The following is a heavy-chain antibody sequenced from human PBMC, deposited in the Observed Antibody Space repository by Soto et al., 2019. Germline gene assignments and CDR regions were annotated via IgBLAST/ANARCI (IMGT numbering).Heavy chain of an antibody. V-gene: IGHV3-53*04. Sequence: EVQLVESGGGLVQPGGSLRLSCVASGIPVSSNYMTWVRQAPGKGLEWVSVLHSGGDTYYANSVKGRFTISRHDSTNTLFHQMNTLTAADTAVYYCARDGPYYYASRMDVWGQGATVTVSS. CDR1: GIPVSSNY. J-gene: IGHJ6*02. D-gene: IGHD3-10*01. CDR2: LHSGGDT. CDR3: ARDGPYYYASRMDV.